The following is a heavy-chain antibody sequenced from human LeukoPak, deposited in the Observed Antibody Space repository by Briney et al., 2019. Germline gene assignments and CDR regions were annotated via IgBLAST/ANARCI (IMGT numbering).Heavy chain of an antibody. CDR3: ARLEGSGWPYYGMDV. CDR2: IYYSGST. V-gene: IGHV4-39*01. CDR1: GGSISSSSYY. J-gene: IGHJ6*02. D-gene: IGHD6-19*01. Sequence: PSETLSLTCTVSGGSISSSSYYWGWIRQPPGKGLEWIGSIYYSGSTYYNPSLKSQVTISVDTSKNQFSLKLSSVTAADTAVYYRARLEGSGWPYYGMDVWGQGTTVTVSS.